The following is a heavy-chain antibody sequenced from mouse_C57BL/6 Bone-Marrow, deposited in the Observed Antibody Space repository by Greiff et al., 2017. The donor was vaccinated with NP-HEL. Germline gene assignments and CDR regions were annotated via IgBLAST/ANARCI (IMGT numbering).Heavy chain of an antibody. CDR3: ARRGGYDYARPYYYAMDY. CDR2: IYWDDDK. Sequence: QVTLKESGPGILQSSQTLSLTCSFSGFSLSTSGMGVSWIRQPSGKGLEWLAHIYWDDDKRYNPSLKSRLTISKDTSRNQVFLKITSVDTADTATYYCARRGGYDYARPYYYAMDYWGQGTSVTVSS. D-gene: IGHD2-4*01. V-gene: IGHV8-12*01. CDR1: GFSLSTSGMG. J-gene: IGHJ4*01.